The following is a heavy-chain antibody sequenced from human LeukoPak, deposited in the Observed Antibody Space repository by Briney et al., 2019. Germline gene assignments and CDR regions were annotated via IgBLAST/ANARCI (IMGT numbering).Heavy chain of an antibody. CDR2: IYTSGST. V-gene: IGHV4-4*07. Sequence: SETLSLTCTVSGGSISSYYWSWIRQPAGKGLEWIGRIYTSGSTNYNPSLKSRVTVSVDTSKNQFSLKLSSVTAADTAVYYCARERAFGVVIIAPQYYFDYWGQGTLVTVSS. D-gene: IGHD3-3*01. J-gene: IGHJ4*02. CDR3: ARERAFGVVIIAPQYYFDY. CDR1: GGSISSYY.